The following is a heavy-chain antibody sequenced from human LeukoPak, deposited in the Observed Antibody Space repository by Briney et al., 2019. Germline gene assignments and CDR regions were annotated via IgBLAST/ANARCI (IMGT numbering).Heavy chain of an antibody. CDR1: GFTFSSYA. D-gene: IGHD3-10*01. V-gene: IGHV3-23*01. Sequence: GGSLRLSCAASGFTFSSYAMSWVRQAPGKGLEWVSAISGSGGSTYYADSVKGRFTISRDNSKNTLYLQMNSLRAEDTAVYYCAKDPSALGSGSLMDVWGQGTTVTVSS. CDR3: AKDPSALGSGSLMDV. CDR2: ISGSGGST. J-gene: IGHJ6*02.